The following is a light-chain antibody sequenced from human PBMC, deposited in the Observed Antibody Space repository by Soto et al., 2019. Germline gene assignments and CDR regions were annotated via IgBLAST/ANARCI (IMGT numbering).Light chain of an antibody. CDR1: QYVYNN. CDR3: QQCRNWPLT. Sequence: EIVMTQSGATLSVSPGEGATLSCKASQYVYNNLAWYQQRPGQPPRLLIYDASTRATGISARFSGSGYGTEVTLTISSLQSEDFALYFCQQCRNWPLTFGGGTKVEIK. J-gene: IGKJ4*01. CDR2: DAS. V-gene: IGKV3-15*01.